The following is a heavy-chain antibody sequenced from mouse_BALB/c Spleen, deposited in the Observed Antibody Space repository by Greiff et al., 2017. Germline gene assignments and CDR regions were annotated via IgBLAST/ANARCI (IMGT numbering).Heavy chain of an antibody. V-gene: IGHV14-1*02. CDR2: IDPENGNT. Sequence: VQLKESGAELVRPGALVKLSCKASGFNIKDYYMHWVKQRPEQGLEWIGWIDPENGNTIYDPKFQGKASITADTSSNTAYLQLSSLTSEDTAVYYCARSYGNYVDYFDYWGQGTTLTVSS. D-gene: IGHD2-1*01. CDR3: ARSYGNYVDYFDY. J-gene: IGHJ2*01. CDR1: GFNIKDYY.